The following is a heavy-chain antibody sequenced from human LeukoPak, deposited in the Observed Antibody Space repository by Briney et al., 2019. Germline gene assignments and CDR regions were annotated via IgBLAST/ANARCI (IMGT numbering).Heavy chain of an antibody. CDR2: ISGSGGST. D-gene: IGHD2-2*01. V-gene: IGHV3-23*01. J-gene: IGHJ4*02. CDR3: AKGYCSSTSCYVFDY. Sequence: PGGSLRLSCAASGFTFSSYAMSWVRQALGKGLEWVSAISGSGGSTYYADSVKGRFTISRDNSKNTLYLQMNSLRAEDTAVYYCAKGYCSSTSCYVFDYWGQGTLVTVSS. CDR1: GFTFSSYA.